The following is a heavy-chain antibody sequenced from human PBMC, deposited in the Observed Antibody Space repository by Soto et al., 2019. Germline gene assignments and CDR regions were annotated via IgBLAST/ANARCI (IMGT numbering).Heavy chain of an antibody. CDR1: GYSFTNYW. J-gene: IGHJ4*02. Sequence: PGESLKISCEGSGYSFTNYWIAWVRQMPGKGLEWMGIIYPDDSDTRYSPSFEGQVSISADKSITTAYLQWTSLKASDSAMYYCARRHASSGYVDYWGQGTLVTVSS. CDR2: IYPDDSDT. CDR3: ARRHASSGYVDY. V-gene: IGHV5-51*01. D-gene: IGHD3-22*01.